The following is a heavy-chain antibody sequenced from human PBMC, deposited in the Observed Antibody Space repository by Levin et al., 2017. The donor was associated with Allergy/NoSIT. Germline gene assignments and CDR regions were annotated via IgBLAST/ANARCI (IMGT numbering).Heavy chain of an antibody. CDR3: VRALGSRSSDIDFDY. CDR1: GYTFSNYG. Sequence: KAGESLKISCKTAGYTFSNYGIAWVRQAPGQGLEWMGWISVYNGRAKNGRKVQDRVTMTTDTSTSTGYMELRSLRSADTAVYYCVRALGSRSSDIDFDYWGQGTLVTVSA. V-gene: IGHV1-18*04. CDR2: ISVYNGRA. J-gene: IGHJ4*02. D-gene: IGHD6-6*01.